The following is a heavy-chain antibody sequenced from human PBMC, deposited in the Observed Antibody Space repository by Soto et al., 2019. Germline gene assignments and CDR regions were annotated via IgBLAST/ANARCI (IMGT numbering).Heavy chain of an antibody. V-gene: IGHV3-15*01. CDR2: IKSKTDGGTT. D-gene: IGHD3-9*01. Sequence: GGSLRLSCAASGFTFSNAWMSWVRQAPGKGLEWVGRIKSKTDGGTTDYAAPVKGRFTISRDDSKNTLYLQMNSLKTEDTAVYYCTTDVRYFDWFNYFDYWGQGTLVTVS. J-gene: IGHJ4*02. CDR3: TTDVRYFDWFNYFDY. CDR1: GFTFSNAW.